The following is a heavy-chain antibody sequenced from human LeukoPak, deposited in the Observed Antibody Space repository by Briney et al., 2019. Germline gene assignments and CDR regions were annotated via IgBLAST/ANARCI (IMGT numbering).Heavy chain of an antibody. Sequence: ASVKVSCKASGYTFTSYDINWVRQATGQGLEWMGWMNPNSANTGYAQKFQGRVTMTRNTSISTAYMELSSLRSEDTAVYYCAXXXXMSGYLAYYYGMDVWGQGTTVTVSS. V-gene: IGHV1-8*01. CDR2: MNPNSANT. CDR1: GYTFTSYD. D-gene: IGHD3-3*01. J-gene: IGHJ6*02. CDR3: AXXXXMSGYLAYYYGMDV.